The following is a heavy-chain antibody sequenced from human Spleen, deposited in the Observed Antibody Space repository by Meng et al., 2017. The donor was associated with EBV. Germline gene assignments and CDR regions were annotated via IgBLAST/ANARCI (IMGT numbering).Heavy chain of an antibody. J-gene: IGHJ4*02. CDR1: GGSFSGDD. V-gene: IGHV4-34*01. D-gene: IGHD5-12*01. Sequence: PPLGGAGLFKPSETLSLTWAVYGGSFSGDDGSWIRQTPGKGLEWIGEINHSGSTNYNPSLKSRVTISVDTSKNQFSLKLSSVTAADTAVYYCARARHSGYDGGSSFDYWGQGTLVTVSS. CDR3: ARARHSGYDGGSSFDY. CDR2: INHSGST.